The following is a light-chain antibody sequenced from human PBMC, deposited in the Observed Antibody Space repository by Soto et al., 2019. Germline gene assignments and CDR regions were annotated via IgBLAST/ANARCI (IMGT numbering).Light chain of an antibody. CDR2: EVS. CDR3: SSYTSSSTLYV. J-gene: IGLJ1*01. Sequence: QSALTQPASVSGSPGQTITISCTGTSSDVGGYAYVSWYQQYPGKVPKLVISEVSNRPSGVSHRFSGSRSGNTASLTISGLQAEDEADYHCSSYTSSSTLYVFGTGTKLTVL. V-gene: IGLV2-14*01. CDR1: SSDVGGYAY.